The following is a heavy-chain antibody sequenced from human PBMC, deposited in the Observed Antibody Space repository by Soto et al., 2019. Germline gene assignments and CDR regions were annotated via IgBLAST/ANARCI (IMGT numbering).Heavy chain of an antibody. CDR1: GFSLSSTGVG. D-gene: IGHD3-22*01. CDR3: ARSGHNSGFFYYDY. J-gene: IGHJ4*02. Sequence: QITLKESGPTLVKVTQTVTLTCTFSGFSLSSTGVGVGWIRQPPGKALGGLALINWNDDKRYNPSLKSRLTITKDTSKNQVVLTMTNMDPVDTATYYCARSGHNSGFFYYDYWGQGTLVTVSS. CDR2: INWNDDK. V-gene: IGHV2-5*01.